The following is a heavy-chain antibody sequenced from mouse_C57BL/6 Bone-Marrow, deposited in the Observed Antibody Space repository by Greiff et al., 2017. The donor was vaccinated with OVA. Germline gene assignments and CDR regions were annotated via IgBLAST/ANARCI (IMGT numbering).Heavy chain of an antibody. CDR3: ARDGSSSAWFAY. CDR1: GYTFTSYW. CDR2: IDPSDSYT. D-gene: IGHD1-1*01. V-gene: IGHV1-59*01. Sequence: VQLQQPGAELVRPGTSVKLSCKASGYTFTSYWMHWVKQRPGQGLEWIGVIDPSDSYTNYNQKFKGKATLTVDTSSSTAYMQLSSLTSEDSAVYYCARDGSSSAWFAYWGQGTLVTVSA. J-gene: IGHJ3*01.